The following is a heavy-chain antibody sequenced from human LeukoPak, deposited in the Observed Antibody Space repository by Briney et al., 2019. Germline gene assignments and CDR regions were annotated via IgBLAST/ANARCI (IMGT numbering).Heavy chain of an antibody. D-gene: IGHD3-16*01. V-gene: IGHV3-11*01. J-gene: IGHJ6*02. CDR3: ARDGAVSLYYFYAMDV. CDR1: GFTFSDYY. CDR2: ISSGSTI. Sequence: GGSLRLSCAASGFTFSDYYMSWIRQAPGKGLEWVSYISSGSTISYAGSVKGRFTISRDNAKNSLYLQMNSLRAEDTAVYYCARDGAVSLYYFYAMDVWGQGTTVTVAS.